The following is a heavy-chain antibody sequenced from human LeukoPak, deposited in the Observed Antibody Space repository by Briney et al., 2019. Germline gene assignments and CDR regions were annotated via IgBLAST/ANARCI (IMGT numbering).Heavy chain of an antibody. CDR2: FDPEDGET. CDR3: ATAPSQYYYDSSGYYFFS. CDR1: GYTLTELS. V-gene: IGHV1-24*01. Sequence: GASVKVSCKVSGYTLTELSMHWVRQAPGKGLEWMGGFDPEDGETIYAQKFQGRVTMTEDTSTDTAYMELSSLRSEDTAVYYCATAPSQYYYDSSGYYFFSWGQGTLVTVSS. J-gene: IGHJ4*02. D-gene: IGHD3-22*01.